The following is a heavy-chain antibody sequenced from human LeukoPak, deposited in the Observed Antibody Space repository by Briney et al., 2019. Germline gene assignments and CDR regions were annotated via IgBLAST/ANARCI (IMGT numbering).Heavy chain of an antibody. CDR3: ARDFRGPLCGGDCYSSWYFDL. J-gene: IGHJ2*01. CDR1: GGSFSGYY. D-gene: IGHD2-21*02. V-gene: IGHV4-34*01. Sequence: SETLSLTCAVYGGSFSGYYWSWIRQPPGKGLEWIGEINHSGSTNYNPSLKSRVTISVDTSKNQFSLKLSSVTAADTAVYYCARDFRGPLCGGDCYSSWYFDLWGRGTLVSVSS. CDR2: INHSGST.